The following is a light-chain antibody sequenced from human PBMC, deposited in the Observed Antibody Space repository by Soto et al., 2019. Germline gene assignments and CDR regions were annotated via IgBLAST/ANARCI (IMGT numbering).Light chain of an antibody. Sequence: EIGLTQSPGTVSLSAGERATHSCRGSQRVSSSNLAWYQQTPGQAPTLLISGASTRATVIPPRFSGSGSGTEFTLTIRSLQSEDFAVYYCQQFNNCPPGTFGQGTKVDIK. CDR3: QQFNNCPPGT. J-gene: IGKJ1*01. V-gene: IGKV3-15*01. CDR1: QRVSSSN. CDR2: GAS.